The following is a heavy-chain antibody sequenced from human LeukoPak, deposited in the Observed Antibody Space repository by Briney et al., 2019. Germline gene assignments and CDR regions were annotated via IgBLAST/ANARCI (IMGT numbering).Heavy chain of an antibody. CDR1: GFTFSSHL. D-gene: IGHD6-13*01. Sequence: GGSLRLSCVASGFTFSSHLMHWVRQAPGKGLEWMALISSDGNNQYYTESVKGRLTVSRDNAKNTLYLQMNSLGPEDTAVYYRARDRSSSWFRFFDYWGQGTLVTVSS. CDR3: ARDRSSSWFRFFDY. V-gene: IGHV3-30-3*01. CDR2: ISSDGNNQ. J-gene: IGHJ4*02.